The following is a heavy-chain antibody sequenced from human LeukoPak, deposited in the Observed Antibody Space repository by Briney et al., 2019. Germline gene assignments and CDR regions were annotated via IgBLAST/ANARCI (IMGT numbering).Heavy chain of an antibody. D-gene: IGHD2-2*01. J-gene: IGHJ3*02. V-gene: IGHV1-18*04. Sequence: ASVKVSCKASGYTFTSYGISWVRQAPGQGLEWMGWISAYNGNTNYAQKLQGRVTMTTDTSTSTAYMELRSLRSDDTAVYYCARDGLFVVVPAARGDAFDIWGQGTMVIVSS. CDR2: ISAYNGNT. CDR1: GYTFTSYG. CDR3: ARDGLFVVVPAARGDAFDI.